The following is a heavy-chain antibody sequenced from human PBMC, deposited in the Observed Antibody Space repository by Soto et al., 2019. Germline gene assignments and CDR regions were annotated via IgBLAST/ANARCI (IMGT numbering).Heavy chain of an antibody. D-gene: IGHD6-13*01. CDR3: ARHRRGYSGTFDV. CDR1: GGSISDYY. V-gene: IGHV4-59*08. CDR2: IYYSGST. J-gene: IGHJ3*01. Sequence: QVQLQESGPGLVKPSETLSLTCTVSGGSISDYYWSWIRQPPGKGLEWIGYIYYSGSTKYNPSLKRRVTISVDTSKNQFSLKLTSLTAADTAVYYCARHRRGYSGTFDVWGQGTMVTVSS.